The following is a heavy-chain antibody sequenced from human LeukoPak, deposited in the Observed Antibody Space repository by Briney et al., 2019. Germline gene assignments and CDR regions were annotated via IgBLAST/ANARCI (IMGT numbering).Heavy chain of an antibody. Sequence: GASVKVSCKVSGYTLTELSMHWVRQAPGKGLEWMGGFDPEDGETIYAQKFQGRVTMTEDTSTDTAYMELSSLRSEDTAVYYCATGLDGSGIPRVDYWGQGTLVTVSS. V-gene: IGHV1-24*01. J-gene: IGHJ4*02. CDR1: GYTLTELS. CDR2: FDPEDGET. D-gene: IGHD3-10*01. CDR3: ATGLDGSGIPRVDY.